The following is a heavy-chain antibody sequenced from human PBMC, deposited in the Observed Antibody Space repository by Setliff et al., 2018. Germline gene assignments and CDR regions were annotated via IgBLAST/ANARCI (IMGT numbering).Heavy chain of an antibody. CDR1: GDSISSDNYY. CDR3: ARVSGFLYIDV. D-gene: IGHD3-3*01. V-gene: IGHV4-30-4*08. CDR2: ISYSGST. Sequence: PSETLSLTCTVSGDSISSDNYYWNWIRQHPEKGLEWIGYISYSGSTYYNPSLKSRVTISLDTSKNQFSLDLSSVTAADTAVYYCARVSGFLYIDVWGNGTTVTVSS. J-gene: IGHJ6*03.